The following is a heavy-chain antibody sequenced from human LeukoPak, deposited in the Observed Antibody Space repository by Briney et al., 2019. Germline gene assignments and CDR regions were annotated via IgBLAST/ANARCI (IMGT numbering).Heavy chain of an antibody. CDR3: ARAYSGTYSYLYYMDV. V-gene: IGHV3-33*03. J-gene: IGHJ6*03. D-gene: IGHD1-26*01. CDR2: MWHHGNYK. CDR1: GFNFSTSG. Sequence: GGSLRLSCAASGFNFSTSGMHWVRQAPGKGLEWVAVMWHHGNYKYYADSVKGRFAISRDNSKNTLYLQMNSPSAEDTAVYYCARAYSGTYSYLYYMDVWGKGTTVIVSS.